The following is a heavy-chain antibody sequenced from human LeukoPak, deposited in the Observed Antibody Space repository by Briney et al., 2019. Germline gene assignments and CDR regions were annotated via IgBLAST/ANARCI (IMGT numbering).Heavy chain of an antibody. CDR1: GGSFSGYY. CDR2: INHSGST. CDR3: ARAPSLLSYFDY. V-gene: IGHV4-34*01. J-gene: IGHJ4*02. Sequence: PSETLSLTCAVYGGSFSGYYWSWIRQPPGKGLEWIGEINHSGSTNYNPSLKSRVTISVDTSKNQFSLKLSSVTAADTAVYYCARAPSLLSYFDYWGQGTLVTVSS. D-gene: IGHD2/OR15-2a*01.